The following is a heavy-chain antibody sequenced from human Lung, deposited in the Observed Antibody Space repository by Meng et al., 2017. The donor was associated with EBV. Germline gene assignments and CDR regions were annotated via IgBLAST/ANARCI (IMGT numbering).Heavy chain of an antibody. D-gene: IGHD6-19*01. CDR3: ARDPSNTSGRYAYFDY. Sequence: QLQLMKSGGEVKKLGASVRVSCKASGYTFTHHGISWIRQAPGQGLEWMGWISCYNGDTNYAQKFQGKVTMTTDTSTSTAYMDLRSLRSDDTAVYYCARDPSNTSGRYAYFDYWGQGTLVTVFS. CDR1: GYTFTHHG. CDR2: ISCYNGDT. J-gene: IGHJ4*02. V-gene: IGHV1-18*01.